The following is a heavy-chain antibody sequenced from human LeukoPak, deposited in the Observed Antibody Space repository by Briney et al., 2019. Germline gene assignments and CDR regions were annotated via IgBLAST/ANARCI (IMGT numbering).Heavy chain of an antibody. CDR2: IKRDGGEK. CDR3: ARHDYNFGY. J-gene: IGHJ4*02. CDR1: GFTFSSYW. V-gene: IGHV3-7*01. Sequence: GGSLRLSCAASGFTFSSYWMSWVREAPGKGREWVANIKRDGGEKYYVDSVKGRFTISRDNAKSSLYLQMNSLRAEDTAVYYCARHDYNFGYWGQGTLVTVSS. D-gene: IGHD5-24*01.